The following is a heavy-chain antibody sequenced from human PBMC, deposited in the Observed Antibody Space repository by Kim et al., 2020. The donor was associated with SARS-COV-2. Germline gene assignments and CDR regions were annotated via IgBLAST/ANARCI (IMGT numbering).Heavy chain of an antibody. CDR3: ARGPLSFYGSAFDY. CDR1: GGSISSYY. J-gene: IGHJ4*02. V-gene: IGHV4-59*01. Sequence: SETLSLTCTVSGGSISSYYWSWIRQPPGKGLEWIGYIYYSGSTNYNPSLKSRVTISVDTSKNQFSLKLSSVTAADTAVYYCARGPLSFYGSAFDYWGQGTLVTVSS. CDR2: IYYSGST. D-gene: IGHD3-10*01.